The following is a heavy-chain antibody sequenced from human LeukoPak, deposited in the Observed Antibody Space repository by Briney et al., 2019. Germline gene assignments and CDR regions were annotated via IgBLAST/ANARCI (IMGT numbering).Heavy chain of an antibody. CDR3: ARLKVYCTNGVCRHYYYYYMDV. CDR2: VYSSGST. CDR1: GGSISSYY. Sequence: SETLSLTCTVSGGSISSYYWSWIRQPAGKGLEWIGRVYSSGSTNYNPSLKSRVTISVDTSKNQFSLKLSSVTAADTAVYYCARLKVYCTNGVCRHYYYYYMDVWGKGTTVTVSS. D-gene: IGHD2-8*01. V-gene: IGHV4-4*07. J-gene: IGHJ6*03.